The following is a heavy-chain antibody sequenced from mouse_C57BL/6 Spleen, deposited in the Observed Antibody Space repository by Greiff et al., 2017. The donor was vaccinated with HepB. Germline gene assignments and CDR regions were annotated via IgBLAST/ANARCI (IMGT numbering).Heavy chain of an antibody. CDR2: ISDGGSYT. D-gene: IGHD2-2*01. CDR1: GFTFSSYA. Sequence: EVKLVDSGGGLVKPGGSLKLSCAASGFTFSSYAMSWVRQTPEKRLEWVATISDGGSYTYYPDNVKGRFTISRDNAKNNLYLQMSHLKSEDTAMYYCARDMVTTRGYAMDYWGQGTSVTVSS. CDR3: ARDMVTTRGYAMDY. V-gene: IGHV5-4*01. J-gene: IGHJ4*01.